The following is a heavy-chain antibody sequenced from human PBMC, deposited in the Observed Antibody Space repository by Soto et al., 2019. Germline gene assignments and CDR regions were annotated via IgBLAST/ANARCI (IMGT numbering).Heavy chain of an antibody. Sequence: SVKVSCKASGGTFSSYAISWVRQAPGQGLEWMGGIIPIFGTANYAQKFQGRVTITADESTSTAYMELSSLRSEDTAVYHCAKDDGIGASGGTCYFCGMDVWGQGTTGTVS. D-gene: IGHD2-15*01. CDR1: GGTFSSYA. V-gene: IGHV1-69*01. J-gene: IGHJ6*02. CDR3: AKDDGIGASGGTCYFCGMDV. CDR2: IIPIFGTA.